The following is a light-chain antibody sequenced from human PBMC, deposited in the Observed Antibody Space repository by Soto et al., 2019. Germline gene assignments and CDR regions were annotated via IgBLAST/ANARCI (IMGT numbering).Light chain of an antibody. CDR3: LSFTTTSTHV. J-gene: IGLJ1*01. V-gene: IGLV2-14*01. Sequence: QSLLTQPASLSGSPGQSITISCTGTSSDMGAYDYVSWFQQHPGKAPKLMISEVNNRPSGVSNRFSGSKSGNTAYLTISGLQVEDEAEYFCLSFTTTSTHVFGTGTKVTVL. CDR1: SSDMGAYDY. CDR2: EVN.